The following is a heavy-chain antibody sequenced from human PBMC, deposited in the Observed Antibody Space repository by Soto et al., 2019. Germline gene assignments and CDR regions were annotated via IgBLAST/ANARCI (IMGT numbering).Heavy chain of an antibody. J-gene: IGHJ4*02. D-gene: IGHD3-9*01. V-gene: IGHV4-31*03. Sequence: SETLSLTCTVSGGSISSGGYYWRWIRQHPGKGLEWIGYIYYSGSTYYNPSLKSRVTISVDTSKNQFSLKLSSVTAADTAVYYCARAEYYDILTGYYTLDPTKFDYWGQGTLVTVSS. CDR3: ARAEYYDILTGYYTLDPTKFDY. CDR2: IYYSGST. CDR1: GGSISSGGYY.